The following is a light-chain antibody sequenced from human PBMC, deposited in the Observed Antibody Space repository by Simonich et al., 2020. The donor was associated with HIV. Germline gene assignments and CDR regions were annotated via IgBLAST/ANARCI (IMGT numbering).Light chain of an antibody. Sequence: NFMLTQPHSVSESPGKTVTISCTRSSGSIASNYVQWYQQRPGSAPTTVIYEDNQSPSGVPDRFSGSSDSSSNSASLTISGLKTEDEADYYCQSYDSSIRVFGGGTKLTVL. J-gene: IGLJ3*02. CDR3: QSYDSSIRV. CDR1: SGSIASNY. V-gene: IGLV6-57*03. CDR2: EDN.